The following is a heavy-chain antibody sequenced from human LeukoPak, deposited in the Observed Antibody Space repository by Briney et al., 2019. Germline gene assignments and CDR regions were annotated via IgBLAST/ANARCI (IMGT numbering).Heavy chain of an antibody. CDR2: ISGSGAYT. J-gene: IGHJ1*01. CDR3: AKYFASGSYYKLPH. V-gene: IGHV3-23*01. D-gene: IGHD3-10*01. Sequence: PGGSLRLSCVASGFTFSLSAMSWVRQAPGKGLEWVSTISGSGAYTYYADSVKGRFTISRDNSKNTLYLQMNSLRAEDTAVYYCAKYFASGSYYKLPHWGQGTLVTVSS. CDR1: GFTFSLSA.